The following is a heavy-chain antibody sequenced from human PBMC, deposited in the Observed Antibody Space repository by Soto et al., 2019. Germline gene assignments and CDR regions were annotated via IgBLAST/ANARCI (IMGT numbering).Heavy chain of an antibody. J-gene: IGHJ4*02. CDR1: GYSFTSLD. CDR3: ARGVSAGADY. CDR2: LQPSTGRT. V-gene: IGHV1-8*01. Sequence: GASVKVSCKASGYSFTSLDINWVRQTAGQGLEWRGWLQPSTGRTGYAQKFQGRVTMTRDTSINTAYMELTTLTSDDTAFYYCARGVSAGADYWGQGTLVTVYS. D-gene: IGHD1-26*01.